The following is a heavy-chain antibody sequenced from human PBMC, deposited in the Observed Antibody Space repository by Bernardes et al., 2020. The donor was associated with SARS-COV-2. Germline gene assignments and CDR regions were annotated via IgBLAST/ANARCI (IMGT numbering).Heavy chain of an antibody. CDR3: ARVRGYCSSTSCPKGGNWFDP. J-gene: IGHJ5*02. Sequence: SETLSLTCAVYGGSFSGYYWSWIRQPPGKGLEWIGEINHSGSTNYNPSLKSRVTKSVDTSKNQFSLKLSSVTAADTAVYYCARVRGYCSSTSCPKGGNWFDPWGQGTLVTVSS. D-gene: IGHD2-2*01. CDR2: INHSGST. V-gene: IGHV4-34*01. CDR1: GGSFSGYY.